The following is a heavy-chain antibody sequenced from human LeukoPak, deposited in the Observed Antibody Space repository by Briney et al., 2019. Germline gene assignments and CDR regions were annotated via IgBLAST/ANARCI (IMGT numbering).Heavy chain of an antibody. Sequence: SETLSLTCTVSGGSISSYYWSWIRQPPGKGLEWIGYIYYSGSTNYNPSLKSRVTISVDTSKNQFSLKLSSVTAADTAVYYCARIPLDWDSSGYYYDYWGQGTLVTVSS. CDR2: IYYSGST. V-gene: IGHV4-59*01. CDR3: ARIPLDWDSSGYYYDY. CDR1: GGSISSYY. D-gene: IGHD3-22*01. J-gene: IGHJ4*02.